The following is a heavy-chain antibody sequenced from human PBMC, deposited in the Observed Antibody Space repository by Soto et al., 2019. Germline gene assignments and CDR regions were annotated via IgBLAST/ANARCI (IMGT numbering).Heavy chain of an antibody. Sequence: PGGSLRLSCAASGFTFSSYAMSWVRQAPGKGLEWVSAICGSGGSTYYADPVKGRFIFSRDNAKNMLYLQMNSLTAEDTAVYYCARPRYDGSGTPFDHWGQGTLVTVSS. CDR1: GFTFSSYA. J-gene: IGHJ4*02. CDR3: ARPRYDGSGTPFDH. V-gene: IGHV3-23*01. CDR2: ICGSGGST. D-gene: IGHD3-22*01.